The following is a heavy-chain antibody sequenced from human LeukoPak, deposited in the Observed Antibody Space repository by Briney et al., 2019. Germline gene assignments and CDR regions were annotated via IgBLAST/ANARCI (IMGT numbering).Heavy chain of an antibody. CDR3: ARSRGYSYGPRQAFDI. CDR1: GGSISSYY. D-gene: IGHD5-18*01. J-gene: IGHJ3*02. CDR2: IYTSGST. Sequence: PSETLSLTCTVSGGSISSYYWSWIRQPAGKGLEWIGRIYTSGSTNYNPSLKSRVTISVDTSKNQFSLKLSSVTAADTAVYYCARSRGYSYGPRQAFDIWGQGTMVTVSS. V-gene: IGHV4-4*07.